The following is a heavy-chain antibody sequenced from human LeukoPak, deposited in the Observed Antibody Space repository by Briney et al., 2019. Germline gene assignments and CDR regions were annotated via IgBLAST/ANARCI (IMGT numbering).Heavy chain of an antibody. V-gene: IGHV4-59*01. CDR2: IYYSGST. CDR1: GGSISSYY. CDR3: ARVTGYRIEDYFDY. J-gene: IGHJ4*02. D-gene: IGHD6-13*01. Sequence: PSETLSLTCTVSGGSISSYYWSWIRQPPGKGLEWIGYIYYSGSTNYNPSLKSRVTVSVETSKNEFSLKLRSVTAADTAVYYCARVTGYRIEDYFDYWGQGTLVTVSS.